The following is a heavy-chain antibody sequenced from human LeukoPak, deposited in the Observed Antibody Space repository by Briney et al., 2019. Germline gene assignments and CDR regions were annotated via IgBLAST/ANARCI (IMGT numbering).Heavy chain of an antibody. Sequence: PSETLSLTCAVYGGSFSGYYWSWIRQPPGKGLEWIGEINHSGSTNYNPSLKSRVTISVDTSKNQFSLKLSSVTAADTAVYYCASPDYDILTGYRYWGQGTLVTVSS. V-gene: IGHV4-34*01. CDR3: ASPDYDILTGYRY. D-gene: IGHD3-9*01. J-gene: IGHJ4*02. CDR2: INHSGST. CDR1: GGSFSGYY.